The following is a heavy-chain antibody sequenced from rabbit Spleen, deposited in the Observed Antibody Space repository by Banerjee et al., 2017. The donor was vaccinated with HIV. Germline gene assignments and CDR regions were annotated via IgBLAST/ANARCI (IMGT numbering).Heavy chain of an antibody. CDR1: GLDFSSSYW. CDR2: VDVTKSGAT. D-gene: IGHD1-1*01. CDR3: ARGYANSSSGLPTYYFNL. V-gene: IGHV1S45*01. J-gene: IGHJ4*01. Sequence: ELVEYGGGLVQPEGSLTLTCKASGLDFSSSYWICWVRQAPGKGLEWIACVDVTKSGATYYASWAKGRFTISKTSSTTVTLQMTSLTVADTATYFCARGYANSSSGLPTYYFNLWGPGTLVTVS.